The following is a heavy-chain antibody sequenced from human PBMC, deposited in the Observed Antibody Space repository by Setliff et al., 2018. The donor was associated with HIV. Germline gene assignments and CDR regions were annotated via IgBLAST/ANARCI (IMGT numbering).Heavy chain of an antibody. J-gene: IGHJ6*03. CDR2: ISYAGSNE. Sequence: GGSLRLSCAASGFTFSTSAMHWVRQAPGKGLEWVAVISYAGSNEYYGDSVKGRFTISRDNSKNTLFLQMNSLRVEDTAVYYCMRDPTVPGTNFYYYMDVWARGTTVTVSS. D-gene: IGHD6-19*01. CDR3: MRDPTVPGTNFYYYMDV. CDR1: GFTFSTSA. V-gene: IGHV3-30*04.